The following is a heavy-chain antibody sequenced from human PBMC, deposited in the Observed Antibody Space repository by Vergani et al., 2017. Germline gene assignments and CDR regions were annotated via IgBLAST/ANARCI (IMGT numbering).Heavy chain of an antibody. J-gene: IGHJ3*02. CDR3: AKDQSYCSSTSCDAFDI. CDR2: ISGSGGST. Sequence: EVQLLQSEGAVVQPGGSLRLSCVASGFTFSSHAMSWVRQGHGQGLEWVSAISGSGGSTYYADSVKGRFTISRDNSKNTLYLQMNSLRAEDTAVYYCAKDQSYCSSTSCDAFDIWGQGTMVTVSS. CDR1: GFTFSSHA. V-gene: IGHV3-23*01. D-gene: IGHD2-2*01.